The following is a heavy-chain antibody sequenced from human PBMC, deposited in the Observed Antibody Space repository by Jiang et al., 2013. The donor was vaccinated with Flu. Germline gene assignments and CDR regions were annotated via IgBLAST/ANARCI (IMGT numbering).Heavy chain of an antibody. J-gene: IGHJ4*02. CDR3: ARHSSRVGATKEQPDY. CDR2: IYYSGST. D-gene: IGHD1-26*01. CDR1: GGSISSSSYY. Sequence: LLKPSETLSLTCTVSGGSISSSSYYWGWIRQPPGKGLEWIGSIYYSGSTYYNPSLKSRVTISVDTSKNQFSLKLSSVTAADTAVYYCARHSSRVGATKEQPDYWGQGTLVTVSS. V-gene: IGHV4-39*01.